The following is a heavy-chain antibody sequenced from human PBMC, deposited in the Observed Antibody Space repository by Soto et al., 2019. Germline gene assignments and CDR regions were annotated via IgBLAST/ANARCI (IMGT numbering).Heavy chain of an antibody. Sequence: QVQLQQWGAGLLKPSETLSLTCAVYGGSFSGYYWTWIRQPPGTGLEWIGEINHSESTNYNPSLKSRVTISVDPSKNQSSLKLTSVTAADTAVYYCARDKITGLFDYWGQGTLVTVSS. V-gene: IGHV4-34*01. CDR3: ARDKITGLFDY. J-gene: IGHJ4*02. D-gene: IGHD2-8*02. CDR2: INHSEST. CDR1: GGSFSGYY.